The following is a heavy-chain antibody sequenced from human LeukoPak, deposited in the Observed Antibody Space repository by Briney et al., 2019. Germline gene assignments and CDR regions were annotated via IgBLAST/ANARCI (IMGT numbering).Heavy chain of an antibody. CDR3: ARRYCSGGSCYSGAFDI. V-gene: IGHV4-59*08. CDR2: IYYGGST. J-gene: IGHJ3*02. Sequence: SSETLSLTCTVSGGSISSYYWSWIRQPPGKGLEWIGYIYYGGSTNYNPSLKSRVTISVDTSKNQFSLKLSSVTAADTAVYYCARRYCSGGSCYSGAFDIWGQGTMVTVSS. D-gene: IGHD2-15*01. CDR1: GGSISSYY.